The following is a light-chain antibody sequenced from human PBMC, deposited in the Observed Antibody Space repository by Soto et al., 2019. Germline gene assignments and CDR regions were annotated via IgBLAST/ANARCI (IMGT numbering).Light chain of an antibody. CDR3: QQANSFPIT. J-gene: IGKJ5*01. Sequence: DIQMTQSPSAMSASVGDRVSITCRASQGISNYLAWYQKKPGKAPILLIYAASSLQSGVPSRFSGSGSGTDFTLTISSLQPEDCAIYFCQQANSFPITFGQGTRLEIK. CDR1: QGISNY. V-gene: IGKV1-12*01. CDR2: AAS.